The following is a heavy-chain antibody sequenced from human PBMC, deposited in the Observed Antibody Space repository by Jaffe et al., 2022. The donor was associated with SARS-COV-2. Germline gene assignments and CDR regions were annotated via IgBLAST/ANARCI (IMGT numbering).Heavy chain of an antibody. Sequence: EEQLVESGGGLVKPGGSLRLSCAASGFTFSSYNMNWVRQAPGKGLEWVSSISSSSSYIYYADSVKGRFTISRDNAKNSLYLQMNSLRAEDTAVYYCARDRLCNGGSCYFLGGIAGFDPWGQGTLVTVSS. D-gene: IGHD2-15*01. J-gene: IGHJ5*02. CDR2: ISSSSSYI. CDR1: GFTFSSYN. CDR3: ARDRLCNGGSCYFLGGIAGFDP. V-gene: IGHV3-21*01.